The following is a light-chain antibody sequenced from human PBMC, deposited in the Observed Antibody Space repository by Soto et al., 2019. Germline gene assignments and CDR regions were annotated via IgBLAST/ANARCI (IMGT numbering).Light chain of an antibody. J-gene: IGKJ1*01. V-gene: IGKV3-20*01. Sequence: ILLTQSPGTLSLSPGERATLSCRARQTVRNNYLAWYQQKPGQAPRLLIYDASSRAAGIPDRFSGSGSGTDFTLTISRLEPEDFVVYHCQQYGDLPPTFGQGTKVDIK. CDR2: DAS. CDR1: QTVRNNY. CDR3: QQYGDLPPT.